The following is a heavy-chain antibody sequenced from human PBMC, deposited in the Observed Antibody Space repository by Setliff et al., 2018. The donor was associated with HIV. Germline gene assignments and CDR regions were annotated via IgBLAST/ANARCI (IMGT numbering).Heavy chain of an antibody. V-gene: IGHV4-39*01. Sequence: ASETLSLTCTASGGSISSNNYYWGWIRQPPGKGLEWIGSINYSGSTYQNPSLKSRVTISVDTSKNQYSLKLSSVTAADTAVYYCARLAASIAARRRFDYWGQGTLVTVSS. CDR1: GGSISSNNYY. J-gene: IGHJ4*02. D-gene: IGHD6-6*01. CDR2: INYSGST. CDR3: ARLAASIAARRRFDY.